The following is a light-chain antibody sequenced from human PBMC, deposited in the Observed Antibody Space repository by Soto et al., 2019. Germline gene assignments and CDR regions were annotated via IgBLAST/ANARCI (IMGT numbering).Light chain of an antibody. J-gene: IGLJ2*01. V-gene: IGLV2-14*01. CDR3: SSYTISSTVV. CDR2: DVS. Sequence: QSALTQHASVSGSPGRSITISCTGTSSDVGGYNNVSWYQQHPGKAPKLMIYDVSNRPSGVSNRFSGSKSGNTASLTISGLQAEDEADYYCSSYTISSTVVFGGGTKLTVL. CDR1: SSDVGGYNN.